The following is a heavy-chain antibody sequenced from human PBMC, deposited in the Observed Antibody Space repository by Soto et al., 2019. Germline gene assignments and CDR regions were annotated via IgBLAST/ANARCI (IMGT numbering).Heavy chain of an antibody. Sequence: KTSETLSLTCAGSGGSISSYYWSWIRQPDGKGLEWIGRFYASGYTNYNPSLKSRVTMSLDTSKNQFSLRLSSVTAADTAIYYCARGNQVSMSDYWGQGTLVTVSS. CDR3: ARGNQVSMSDY. V-gene: IGHV4-4*07. CDR1: GGSISSYY. CDR2: FYASGYT. J-gene: IGHJ4*02.